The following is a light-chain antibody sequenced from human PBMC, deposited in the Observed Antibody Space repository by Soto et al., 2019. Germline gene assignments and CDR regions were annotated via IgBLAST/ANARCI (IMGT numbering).Light chain of an antibody. CDR2: GAS. Sequence: EIVLTQSPGTLSLSPGERGTLSCRASQSVSSSHLAWYQQKPGQSPRLLIYGASKRATGIPDRFTGSGSGTDFTLTISRLEPEDFAVYFCQQYGRSLITFGQGTRLEI. V-gene: IGKV3-20*01. J-gene: IGKJ5*01. CDR3: QQYGRSLIT. CDR1: QSVSSSH.